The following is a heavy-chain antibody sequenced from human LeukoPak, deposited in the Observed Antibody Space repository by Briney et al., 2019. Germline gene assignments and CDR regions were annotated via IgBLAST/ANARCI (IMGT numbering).Heavy chain of an antibody. D-gene: IGHD3-16*02. CDR3: ARPELRLGELSYDAFDI. V-gene: IGHV5-51*01. Sequence: GGSLKISCRGSGYRFANYWIGWVRQMPGKGLEWMGIVYPDDSTITRYSPSFQGQVTISADKSVTTAYLQWSSLKASDTAMYYCARPELRLGELSYDAFDIWGQGTMVTVSS. CDR2: VYPDDSTIT. CDR1: GYRFANYW. J-gene: IGHJ3*02.